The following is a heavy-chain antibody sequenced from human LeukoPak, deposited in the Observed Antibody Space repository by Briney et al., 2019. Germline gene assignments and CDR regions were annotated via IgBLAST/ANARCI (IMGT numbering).Heavy chain of an antibody. CDR2: ISWNSGSI. CDR3: AKDRRPGENYFDY. CDR1: GFTFHDYA. Sequence: GGSLRLSCAASGFTFHDYAMPWVRQAPGKGLEWVSGISWNSGSIAYADSVKGRFTISRDNAKNSLYLQMNSLRAEDTALYYCAKDRRPGENYFDYWGQGTLVTVSS. D-gene: IGHD7-27*01. J-gene: IGHJ4*02. V-gene: IGHV3-9*01.